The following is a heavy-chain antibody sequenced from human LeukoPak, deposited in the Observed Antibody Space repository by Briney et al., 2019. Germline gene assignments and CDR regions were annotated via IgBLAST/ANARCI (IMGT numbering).Heavy chain of an antibody. CDR2: INAGNGNT. J-gene: IGHJ4*02. D-gene: IGHD5-18*01. Sequence: ASVKVSCKASGGTFSSYAISWVRQAPGQRLEWMGWINAGNGNTKYSQKFQGRVTITRDTSASTAYMELSSLRSEDTAVYYCARGPPYSYGYEEFDYWGQGTLVTVSS. CDR1: GGTFSSYA. CDR3: ARGPPYSYGYEEFDY. V-gene: IGHV1-3*01.